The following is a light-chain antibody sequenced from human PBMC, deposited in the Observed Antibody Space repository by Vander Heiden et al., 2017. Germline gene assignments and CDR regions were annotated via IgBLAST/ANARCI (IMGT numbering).Light chain of an antibody. CDR2: ANN. CDR3: QSYDDSLSGSVV. Sequence: SVFPLPPSVPGAPEHRLCISCPRTRSNLWSRSAAPWYQHLPRTAPKLLIYANNNRPRGVRDRFSGSKSGTAASVAITGLQAEDEADDDCQSYDDSLSGSVVFGGGTKLTVL. CDR1: RSNLWSRSA. J-gene: IGLJ2*01. V-gene: IGLV1-40*01.